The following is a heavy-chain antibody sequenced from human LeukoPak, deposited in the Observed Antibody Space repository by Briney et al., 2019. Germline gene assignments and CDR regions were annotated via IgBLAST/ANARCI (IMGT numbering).Heavy chain of an antibody. CDR3: AKDYYYGSGSYYTEFDY. Sequence: LPGGSLRLSCAASGFTFSSYAMSWVRQAPGKGLEWVSAISGSGGSTYYADSVKGRFTISRDNSKNTLYLQMNSLRAEDTAVFYCAKDYYYGSGSYYTEFDYWGQGSLVTVSS. D-gene: IGHD3-10*01. CDR1: GFTFSSYA. CDR2: ISGSGGST. V-gene: IGHV3-23*01. J-gene: IGHJ4*02.